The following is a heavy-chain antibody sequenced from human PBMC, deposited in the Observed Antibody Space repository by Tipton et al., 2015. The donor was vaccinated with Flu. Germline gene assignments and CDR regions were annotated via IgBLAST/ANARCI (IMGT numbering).Heavy chain of an antibody. CDR1: GFTFSSYG. CDR3: AKSSHYYDSSGSAFDI. D-gene: IGHD3-22*01. V-gene: IGHV3-30*02. CDR2: IRYDGSNK. Sequence: SLRLSCAASGFTFSSYGMHWVRQAPGKGLEWVAFIRYDGSNKYYADSVKGRSTISRDNSKNTLYLQMNSLRAEDTAVYYCAKSSHYYDSSGSAFDIWGQGTMVTVSS. J-gene: IGHJ3*02.